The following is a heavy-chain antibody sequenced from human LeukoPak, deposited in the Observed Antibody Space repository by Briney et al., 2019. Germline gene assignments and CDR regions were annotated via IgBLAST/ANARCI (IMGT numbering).Heavy chain of an antibody. CDR2: ISYDGSNK. CDR3: ARDNEGVDY. J-gene: IGHJ4*02. Sequence: GGSLRLSCAASGFTFSSYAMYWVRQAPGKGLEWVAVISYDGSNKYYADSVKGRFTISRDNSKNTLYLQMNSLRAEDTAVYYCARDNEGVDYWGQGTLVTVSS. CDR1: GFTFSSYA. V-gene: IGHV3-30-3*01. D-gene: IGHD1-1*01.